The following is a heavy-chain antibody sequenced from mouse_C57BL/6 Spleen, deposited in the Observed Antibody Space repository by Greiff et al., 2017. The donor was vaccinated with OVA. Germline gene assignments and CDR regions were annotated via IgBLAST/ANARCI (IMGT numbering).Heavy chain of an antibody. CDR1: GYTFTSYW. CDR3: ARSGTVVGYFDY. Sequence: VQLQQSGAELVRPGTSVKLSCKASGYTFTSYWMHWVKQRPGQGLEWIGVIDPSDSYTNYNQKFKGKATLTVDTSSSTAYMQLSSLTSEDSAVYYCARSGTVVGYFDYWGQGTTLTVSS. D-gene: IGHD1-1*01. J-gene: IGHJ2*01. CDR2: IDPSDSYT. V-gene: IGHV1-59*01.